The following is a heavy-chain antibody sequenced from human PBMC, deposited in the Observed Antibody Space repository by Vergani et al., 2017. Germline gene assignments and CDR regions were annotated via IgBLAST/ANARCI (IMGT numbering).Heavy chain of an antibody. CDR1: GFTFSSYS. CDR2: ISSSSSYI. CDR3: ARGGYYYDSSGYPDFDY. J-gene: IGHJ4*02. D-gene: IGHD3-22*01. V-gene: IGHV3-21*01. Sequence: EVQLVESGGGLVKPGGSLRLSCAASGFTFSSYSMNWVRQAPGKGLEWVSSISSSSSYIYYADSVKGRFTISRVNVKNSLYLQMNSLRAEDTAVYYCARGGYYYDSSGYPDFDYWGQGTLVTVSS.